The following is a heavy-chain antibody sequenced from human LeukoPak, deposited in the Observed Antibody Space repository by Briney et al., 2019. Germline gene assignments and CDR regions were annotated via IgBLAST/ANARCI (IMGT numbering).Heavy chain of an antibody. Sequence: SETLSLTCAVYGGSFNGYYWNWIRQSPGKGLEWIGEINHSGSTNYNPSLKSRVTISVHTSKNQFSLKLGSVTAADTAVNYCARRVPYWFDPWGQGTLITVSS. CDR3: ARRVPYWFDP. CDR1: GGSFNGYY. J-gene: IGHJ5*02. CDR2: INHSGST. V-gene: IGHV4-34*01.